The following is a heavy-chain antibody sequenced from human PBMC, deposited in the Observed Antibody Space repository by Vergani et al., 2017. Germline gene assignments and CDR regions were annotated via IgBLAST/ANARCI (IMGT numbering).Heavy chain of an antibody. J-gene: IGHJ4*02. Sequence: EVQLLESGGGLVQPGGSLRLSCAASGFTFSSYAMSWVRQAPGKGLEWVSAISGSGGSTYYADSVKGRFTISRDNSKNTLYLQMNSLRAEDTAVYYCARAPDIVVVIATSPHFDYWGQGTLVTVSS. CDR3: ARAPDIVVVIATSPHFDY. V-gene: IGHV3-23*01. CDR1: GFTFSSYA. CDR2: ISGSGGST. D-gene: IGHD2-21*01.